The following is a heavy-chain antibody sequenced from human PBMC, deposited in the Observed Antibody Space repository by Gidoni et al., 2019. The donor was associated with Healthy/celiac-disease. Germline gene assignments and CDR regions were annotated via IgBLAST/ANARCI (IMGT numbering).Heavy chain of an antibody. J-gene: IGHJ4*02. CDR3: ARDTLGYCSGGSCRNPMKLWRGTYFDY. CDR2: INHSGST. Sequence: IGEINHSGSTNYNPSLKSRVTISVDTSKNQFSLKLSSVTAADTAVYYCARDTLGYCSGGSCRNPMKLWRGTYFDYWCQGTLVTVSS. V-gene: IGHV4-34*01. D-gene: IGHD2-15*01.